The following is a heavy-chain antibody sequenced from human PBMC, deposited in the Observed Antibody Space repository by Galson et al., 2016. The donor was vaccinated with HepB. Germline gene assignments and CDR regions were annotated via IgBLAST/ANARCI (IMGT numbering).Heavy chain of an antibody. D-gene: IGHD3-10*01. CDR2: IDWDDEK. Sequence: PALVKPTQTLTLTCTFSGFSLTTSGMCVSWIRQPPGKALEWLARIDWDDEKYYSASLETRLTISKDTSKNPVVLTMTKMDPVDTATYYCARGGFGDLLYFDPWGQGTLVTVSS. V-gene: IGHV2-70*11. CDR1: GFSLTTSGMC. J-gene: IGHJ5*02. CDR3: ARGGFGDLLYFDP.